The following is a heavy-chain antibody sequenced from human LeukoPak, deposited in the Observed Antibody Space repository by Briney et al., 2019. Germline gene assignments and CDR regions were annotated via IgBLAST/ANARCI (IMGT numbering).Heavy chain of an antibody. D-gene: IGHD3-10*01. V-gene: IGHV3-66*01. CDR2: IYSGGST. J-gene: IGHJ5*02. CDR3: ASSFGHGSGSYCKSFGWFDP. CDR1: GFTVSSNY. Sequence: GGSLRLSCAASGFTVSSNYMSWVRQAPGKGLEWVSVIYSGGSTYYADSVKGRFTISRDNSKNTLYLQMNSLRAEDTAVYYCASSFGHGSGSYCKSFGWFDPWGQGTLVTVSS.